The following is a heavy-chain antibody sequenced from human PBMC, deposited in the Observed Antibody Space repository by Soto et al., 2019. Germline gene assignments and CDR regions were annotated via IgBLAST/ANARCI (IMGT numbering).Heavy chain of an antibody. V-gene: IGHV3-48*01. Sequence: EVQLVESGGGLVQPGGSLRLSCAASGFTFSSYGMNWVRQAPGRGLQWLSYISGSGDAVYYRDSVEGRFSISRDNGKNSLYLQMNSLRGEDTAVYYCARDRDGYNYIDYWGQGTLVTVSS. CDR2: ISGSGDAV. J-gene: IGHJ4*02. CDR1: GFTFSSYG. D-gene: IGHD5-12*01. CDR3: ARDRDGYNYIDY.